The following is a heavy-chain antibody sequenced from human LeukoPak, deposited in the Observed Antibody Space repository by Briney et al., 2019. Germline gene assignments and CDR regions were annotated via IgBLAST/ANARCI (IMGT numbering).Heavy chain of an antibody. CDR1: GGSFSGYY. D-gene: IGHD6-6*01. J-gene: IGHJ5*02. CDR3: ARARGSMDP. V-gene: IGHV4-34*01. CDR2: INHSGST. Sequence: PSETLSLTCAVYGGSFSGYYWSWIRQPPGKGLEWIGEINHSGSTNYNPSLKSRVTISVDTSKNQFSLKLSSVTAADTAVYYCARARGSMDPWGQGTLVTVSS.